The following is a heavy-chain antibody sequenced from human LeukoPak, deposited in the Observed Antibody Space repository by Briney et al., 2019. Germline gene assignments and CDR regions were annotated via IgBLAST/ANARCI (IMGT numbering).Heavy chain of an antibody. CDR3: AKDFSRY. J-gene: IGHJ4*02. D-gene: IGHD2-2*01. Sequence: GSLRLSCAASGFTFSSYSMDWVRQAPGKGLEWVSSISGSATYIYYADSMKGRFTISRDNSKNTLYLQMNSLRAEDTAVYYCAKDFSRYWGQGTLVTVSS. V-gene: IGHV3-21*04. CDR1: GFTFSSYS. CDR2: ISGSATYI.